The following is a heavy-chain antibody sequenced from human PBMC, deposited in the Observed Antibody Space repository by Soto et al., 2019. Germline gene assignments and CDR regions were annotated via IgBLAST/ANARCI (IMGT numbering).Heavy chain of an antibody. CDR1: GGSISSGGYY. CDR2: IYYSGST. Sequence: QVQLQESGPGLVKPSQTLSLTCTVSGGSISSGGYYWSWIRQHPGKGLEWIGYIYYSGSTYYNPSLQSRVTISVDTSKNPSSLKLSSVTAADTAVYYCANIRVGATLGMDVWGQGTTVTVSS. CDR3: ANIRVGATLGMDV. D-gene: IGHD1-26*01. J-gene: IGHJ6*02. V-gene: IGHV4-31*03.